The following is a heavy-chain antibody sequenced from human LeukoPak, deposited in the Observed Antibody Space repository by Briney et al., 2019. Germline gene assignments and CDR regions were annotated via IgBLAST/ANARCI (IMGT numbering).Heavy chain of an antibody. CDR1: GISITSYY. CDR3: ATQTQYGSSYDY. CDR2: VYTSGST. V-gene: IGHV4-4*07. Sequence: SETLSLTCTVSGISITSYYWTWIRQPTGKGLEWIGRVYTSGSTNYNPSLKSRVTMSVHTSKNQFSLKLDSVTAADTAVYYCATQTQYGSSYDYWGQGTLVTVSS. J-gene: IGHJ4*02. D-gene: IGHD6-6*01.